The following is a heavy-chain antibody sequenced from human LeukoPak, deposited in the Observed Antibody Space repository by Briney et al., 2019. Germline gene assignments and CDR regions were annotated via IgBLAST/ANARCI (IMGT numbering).Heavy chain of an antibody. CDR1: GYAFTNYG. Sequence: ASVKVSCKASGYAFTNYGISWVRQAPGQGLEWMGWISAYNGNTHYAQKLQGRVTLTTDTSTSTAYMELRSLRFDATAVYYCARSPGTTGGDFAYWSQGTLVTVSS. CDR2: ISAYNGNT. J-gene: IGHJ4*02. D-gene: IGHD1-7*01. CDR3: ARSPGTTGGDFAY. V-gene: IGHV1-18*01.